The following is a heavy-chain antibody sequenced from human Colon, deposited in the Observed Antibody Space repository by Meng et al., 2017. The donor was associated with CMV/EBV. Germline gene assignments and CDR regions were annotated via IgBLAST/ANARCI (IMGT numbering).Heavy chain of an antibody. Sequence: GESLKISCAASGFTFASHTMTWVRQAPGKGLKWVSTIGGPGDTFYADSVRGRFTISRDNSKNTLYLQMNSLRAEDTAVYYCAKDDTSGNGVYDAFDIWGQGTMVTVSS. CDR2: IGGPGDT. J-gene: IGHJ3*02. CDR1: GFTFASHT. V-gene: IGHV3-23*01. D-gene: IGHD2-8*01. CDR3: AKDDTSGNGVYDAFDI.